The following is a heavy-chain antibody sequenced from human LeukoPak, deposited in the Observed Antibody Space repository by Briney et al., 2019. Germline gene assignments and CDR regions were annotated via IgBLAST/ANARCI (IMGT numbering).Heavy chain of an antibody. D-gene: IGHD6-19*01. V-gene: IGHV4-39*07. CDR3: GRDENGGWYTHYY. CDR1: GGSISSSSYY. Sequence: SETLSLTCTVSGGSISSSSYYWGWIRQPPGKGLEWIGSIYYSRNTYYNPSLKSRVTMSVDTSKNQFSLKLSSVTAAVTAVYYCGRDENGGWYTHYYWGQGTLVTVSS. J-gene: IGHJ4*02. CDR2: IYYSRNT.